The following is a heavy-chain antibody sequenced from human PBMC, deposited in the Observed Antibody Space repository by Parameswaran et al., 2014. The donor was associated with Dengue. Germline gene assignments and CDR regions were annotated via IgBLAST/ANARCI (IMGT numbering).Heavy chain of an antibody. D-gene: IGHD6-6*01. J-gene: IGHJ6*03. Sequence: VRQAPGKGLEWVAVIWYDGSNKYYADSVKGRFTISRDNSKNTLYLQMNSLRAEDTAVYYCARDQAGSSGDMDVWGQRDHGHRLL. V-gene: IGHV3-33*01. CDR2: IWYDGSNK. CDR3: ARDQAGSSGDMDV.